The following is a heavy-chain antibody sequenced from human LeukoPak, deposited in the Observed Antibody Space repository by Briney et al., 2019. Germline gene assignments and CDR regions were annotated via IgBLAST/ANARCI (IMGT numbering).Heavy chain of an antibody. V-gene: IGHV4-39*01. CDR3: ARHGIYYGLGSSYGLPNWFDP. J-gene: IGHJ5*02. Sequence: PSETLSLTCTVSGGSISSTRYYWGWIRQPPGKGLEWIGSIYYSGSTYYNPSLKSRATMSVDRSKNQFSLKLSSVIAADTAVYYCARHGIYYGLGSSYGLPNWFDPWGQGTLVTVSS. CDR2: IYYSGST. CDR1: GGSISSTRYY. D-gene: IGHD3-10*01.